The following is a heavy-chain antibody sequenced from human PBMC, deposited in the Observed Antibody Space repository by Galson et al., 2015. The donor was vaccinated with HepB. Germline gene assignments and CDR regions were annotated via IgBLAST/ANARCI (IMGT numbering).Heavy chain of an antibody. V-gene: IGHV1-24*01. J-gene: IGHJ6*02. CDR2: FDPEDGET. Sequence: SVKVSCKVSGYTLTELSMHWVRQAPGKGLEWMGGFDPEDGETIYAQKFQGRVTMTEDTSTDTAYMELSSLRSEDTAVYYCATGTPWGAPGEDYYGMDVWGQGTTVTVSS. CDR1: GYTLTELS. CDR3: ATGTPWGAPGEDYYGMDV. D-gene: IGHD3-16*01.